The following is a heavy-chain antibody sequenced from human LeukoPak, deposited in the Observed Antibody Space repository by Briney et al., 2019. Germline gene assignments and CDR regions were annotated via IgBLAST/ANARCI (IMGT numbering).Heavy chain of an antibody. CDR1: GYTLTGYY. Sequence: GASVEVSCNASGYTLTGYYMHWVRQAPGPGLEWMGWINPNSGGTNYAQKLQGRVTMTTDTSTSTAYMELRSLRSDATAVYYCARGKSYDYFDYWGQGTLVTVSS. D-gene: IGHD1-26*01. V-gene: IGHV1-2*02. CDR2: INPNSGGT. J-gene: IGHJ4*02. CDR3: ARGKSYDYFDY.